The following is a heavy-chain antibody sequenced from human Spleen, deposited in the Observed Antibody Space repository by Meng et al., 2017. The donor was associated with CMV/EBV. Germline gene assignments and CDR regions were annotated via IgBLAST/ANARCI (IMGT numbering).Heavy chain of an antibody. D-gene: IGHD3-3*01. Sequence: FAFSSYWMHWVREAQGKGLVWVSRISSDGSSTSYAESVKGRFTISRDNAKDTLYLQMNSLRAEDTAVYYCASGDNTIFGVVSLFDPWGQGTLVTVSS. CDR1: FAFSSYW. J-gene: IGHJ5*02. V-gene: IGHV3-74*01. CDR2: ISSDGSST. CDR3: ASGDNTIFGVVSLFDP.